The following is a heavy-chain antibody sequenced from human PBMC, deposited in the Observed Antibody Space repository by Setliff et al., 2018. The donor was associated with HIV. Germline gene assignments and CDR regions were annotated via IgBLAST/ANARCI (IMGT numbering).Heavy chain of an antibody. V-gene: IGHV4-39*01. CDR2: IHYSGNT. D-gene: IGHD2-21*02. J-gene: IGHJ3*02. Sequence: PSETLSLTCTVSGGSASNSRYYWAWIRQPPGKGLEYIGSIHYSGNTYYMPSLQSRVTISVDMSKNQFSLNLNSVTAADTAVYYCARGQGCGGGCHYAFEMWGQGTMVTVSS. CDR3: ARGQGCGGGCHYAFEM. CDR1: GGSASNSRYY.